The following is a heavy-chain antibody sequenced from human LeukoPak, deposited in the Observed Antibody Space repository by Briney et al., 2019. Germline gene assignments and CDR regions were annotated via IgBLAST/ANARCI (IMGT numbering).Heavy chain of an antibody. CDR2: IHYNGIT. CDR1: GSMYYYY. D-gene: IGHD1-26*01. V-gene: IGHV4-59*08. J-gene: IGHJ4*02. Sequence: SETLSLTCTVSGSMYYYYWSWIRQPPGKGLEWIGYIHYNGITNYNPSLKTRVTMSLDTSKNQVSLNLNSVTAADTAVYYCARHISSGGTYAHFDYWGQGTLVTVSS. CDR3: ARHISSGGTYAHFDY.